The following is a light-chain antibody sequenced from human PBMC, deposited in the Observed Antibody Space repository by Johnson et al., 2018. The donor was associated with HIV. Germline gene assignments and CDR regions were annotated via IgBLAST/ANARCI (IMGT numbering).Light chain of an antibody. J-gene: IGLJ1*01. CDR1: NSNIGNNY. Sequence: QSMLTQPPSVSAAPGQKVTISCSGSNSNIGNNYVSWYQQLPGTAPKLLIYEDTRRPSGIPDRFSGSKSGTSATLGITGLQTGDEGDYYCGTWDGSLSAGAVFGTGTKVTVL. V-gene: IGLV1-51*02. CDR3: GTWDGSLSAGAV. CDR2: EDT.